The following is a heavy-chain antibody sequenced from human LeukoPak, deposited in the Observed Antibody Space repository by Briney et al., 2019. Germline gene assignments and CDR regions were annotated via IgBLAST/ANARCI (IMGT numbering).Heavy chain of an antibody. CDR3: AKIVGATAGINY. V-gene: IGHV3-30*18. CDR1: GFIFSSYG. Sequence: GGSLRLSCTASGFIFSSYGMHWVRQAPGKGLEWVAVMSYDGSNKYYADSVKGRFTISRDNSKNTLYLQMNSLRAEDTAVYYCAKIVGATAGINYWGQGTLVTVSS. J-gene: IGHJ4*02. D-gene: IGHD1-26*01. CDR2: MSYDGSNK.